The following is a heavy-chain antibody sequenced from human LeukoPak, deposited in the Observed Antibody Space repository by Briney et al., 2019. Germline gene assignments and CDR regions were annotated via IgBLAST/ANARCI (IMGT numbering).Heavy chain of an antibody. Sequence: SETLSLTCAVYGGSFSGYYWSWIRQPPGKGLEWIGEINHSGSTNYNPSLKSRVTISVDTSKNQFSLKLSSVTAADTAVYYCASYSSGYYGGFDYWGQGTLVTVSS. CDR3: ASYSSGYYGGFDY. CDR1: GGSFSGYY. V-gene: IGHV4-34*01. CDR2: INHSGST. J-gene: IGHJ4*02. D-gene: IGHD3-22*01.